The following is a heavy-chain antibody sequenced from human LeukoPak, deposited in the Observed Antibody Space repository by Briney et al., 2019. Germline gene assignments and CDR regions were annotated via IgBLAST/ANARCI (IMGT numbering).Heavy chain of an antibody. CDR3: ARDLPDYGDYANYFDY. J-gene: IGHJ4*02. D-gene: IGHD4-17*01. CDR1: GYTFTSYG. CDR2: ISAYNGNT. Sequence: ASVKVSCKASGYTFTSYGISWVRQAPGQGLEWMGWISAYNGNTNYAQKLQGRVTMTTDTSTSTAYKELRSLRSDDTAVYYCARDLPDYGDYANYFDYWGQGTLVTVSS. V-gene: IGHV1-18*01.